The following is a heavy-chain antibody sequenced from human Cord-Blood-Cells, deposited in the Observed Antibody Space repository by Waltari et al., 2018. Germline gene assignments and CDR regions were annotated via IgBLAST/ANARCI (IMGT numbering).Heavy chain of an antibody. CDR3: ARGYCSSTSCYDNYYGMDV. J-gene: IGHJ6*02. D-gene: IGHD2-2*01. CDR2: IIPIFGTA. Sequence: QVQLVQSGAEVKKPGSSVKVSCKASGGPFSSYAISWVRQAPGQGLEWMGGIIPIFGTANYAQKFQGRVTITADKSTSTAYMELSSLRSEDTAVYYCARGYCSSTSCYDNYYGMDVWGQGTTVTVSS. V-gene: IGHV1-69*06. CDR1: GGPFSSYA.